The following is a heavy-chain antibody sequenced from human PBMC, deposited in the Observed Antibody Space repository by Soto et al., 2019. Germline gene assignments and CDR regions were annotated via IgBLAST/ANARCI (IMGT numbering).Heavy chain of an antibody. J-gene: IGHJ6*02. CDR2: IYHSGST. CDR3: ARSTYYYDSSGYYKLRSYYGMDV. D-gene: IGHD3-22*01. V-gene: IGHV4-4*02. Sequence: QVQLQESGPGLVKPSGTLSLTCAVSGGSISSSNWWSWVRQPPGKGLEWIGEIYHSGSTNYNPSLKSRVTISVDKSKNQFSLKLSSVTAADTAVYYCARSTYYYDSSGYYKLRSYYGMDVWGQGTTVTVSS. CDR1: GGSISSSNW.